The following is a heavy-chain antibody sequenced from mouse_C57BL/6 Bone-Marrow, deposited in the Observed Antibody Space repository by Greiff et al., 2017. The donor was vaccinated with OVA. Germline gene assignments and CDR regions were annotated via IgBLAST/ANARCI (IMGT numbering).Heavy chain of an antibody. CDR2: IDPENGDT. D-gene: IGHD1-1*01. CDR1: GFNIKDDY. J-gene: IGHJ2*01. Sequence: EVKLQESGAELVRPGASVKLSCTASGFNIKDDYMHWVKQRPEQGLEWIGWIDPENGDTEYASKFQGKATITADTSSNTAYLQLSSLTSEDTAVYYCTTLTVVASHYLDYWGQGTTLTVSS. V-gene: IGHV14-4*01. CDR3: TTLTVVASHYLDY.